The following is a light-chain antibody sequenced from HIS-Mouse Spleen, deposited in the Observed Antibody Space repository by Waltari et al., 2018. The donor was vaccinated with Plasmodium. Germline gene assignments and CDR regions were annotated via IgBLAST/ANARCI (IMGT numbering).Light chain of an antibody. CDR3: QQYNSYSLT. Sequence: DIQMTQSPSTLSASVGDRVTITCRASQGISSCLAWYQQKPGKTPKLLIYKASTLESGVPSRFSGSGSGTEFTLTISSLQPDDFATYYCQQYNSYSLTFGGGTKVEIK. V-gene: IGKV1-5*03. CDR1: QGISSC. J-gene: IGKJ4*01. CDR2: KAS.